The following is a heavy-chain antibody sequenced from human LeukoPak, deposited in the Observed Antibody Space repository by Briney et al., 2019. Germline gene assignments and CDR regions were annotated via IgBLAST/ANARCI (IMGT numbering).Heavy chain of an antibody. CDR2: ISAYNGNT. D-gene: IGHD6-13*01. J-gene: IGHJ4*02. V-gene: IGHV1-18*01. CDR1: GYTFTSYG. Sequence: ASVKVSCKASGYTFTSYGISWVRQAPGQGLEWMGWISAYNGNTNYAQKLQGRVTMTTDTSTSTAYMELSSLRFEDTAVYFCARELRVAAAGHFDSWGQGTLVTVSS. CDR3: ARELRVAAAGHFDS.